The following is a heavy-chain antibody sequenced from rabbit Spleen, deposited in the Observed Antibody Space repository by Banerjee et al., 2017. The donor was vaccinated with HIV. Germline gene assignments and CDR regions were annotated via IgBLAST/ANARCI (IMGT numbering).Heavy chain of an antibody. CDR2: IYAGSSGYT. CDR3: ARDTGTSFSSYGMDL. Sequence: QSLEESGGDLVQPGASLTLTCTASGFSFSSSYWICWVRQAPGKGLEWIACIYAGSSGYTYSATWATGRFTISKTSSTTVTLQMTSLTVADTATYFCARDTGTSFSSYGMDLWGQGTLVTVS. CDR1: GFSFSSSYW. J-gene: IGHJ6*01. D-gene: IGHD7-1*01. V-gene: IGHV1S40*01.